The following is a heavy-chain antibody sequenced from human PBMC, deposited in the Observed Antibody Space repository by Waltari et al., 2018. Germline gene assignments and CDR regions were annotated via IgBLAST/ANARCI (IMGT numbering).Heavy chain of an antibody. Sequence: EVQLVESGGGLVQPGGSLRLSCAASGFTFSSYWMSWVRQAPGKGLEWVANIKQDGSEKYYVDSVKGRFTISRDNAKNSLYLQMNSLRAEDTAVYYCVRAYDSSGYYFVGDAFDIWGQGTMVTVSS. D-gene: IGHD3-22*01. CDR2: IKQDGSEK. J-gene: IGHJ3*02. CDR3: VRAYDSSGYYFVGDAFDI. V-gene: IGHV3-7*04. CDR1: GFTFSSYW.